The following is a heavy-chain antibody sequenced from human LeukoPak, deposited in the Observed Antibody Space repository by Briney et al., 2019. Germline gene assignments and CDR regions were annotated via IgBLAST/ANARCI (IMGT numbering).Heavy chain of an antibody. CDR2: SSGYNGNT. J-gene: IGHJ4*02. CDR1: GYTFTTYG. V-gene: IGHV1-18*01. CDR3: ARVGHRDEDHFDY. D-gene: IGHD5-24*01. Sequence: GASVKVSCKASGYTFTTYGISCVRQGPGQGREWRGGSSGYNGNTNYAQKCQGRVTMTTDTSTTTAYMDVRSLRSDDTAVYYCARVGHRDEDHFDYWGQGTLVTVSS.